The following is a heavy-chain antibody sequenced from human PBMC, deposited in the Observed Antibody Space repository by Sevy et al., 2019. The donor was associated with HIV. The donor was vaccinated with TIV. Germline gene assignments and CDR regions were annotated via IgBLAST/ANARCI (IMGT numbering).Heavy chain of an antibody. D-gene: IGHD3-22*01. CDR3: VVTYYYDSSGYADFDY. Sequence: GGSLRLSCAASGLTFSSYSMNWVRQAPGKWLEWVSYISNSGSTKHYADSVEGRFTISRDNAKNSLYLHMNSLRDEDTAVYYCVVTYYYDSSGYADFDYWGQGTLVTVSS. CDR2: ISNSGSTK. V-gene: IGHV3-48*02. J-gene: IGHJ4*02. CDR1: GLTFSSYS.